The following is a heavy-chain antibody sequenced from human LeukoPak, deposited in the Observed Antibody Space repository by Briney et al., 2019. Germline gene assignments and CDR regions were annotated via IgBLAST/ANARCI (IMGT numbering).Heavy chain of an antibody. V-gene: IGHV4-39*01. CDR3: SKRPDSSFPYYLDF. D-gene: IGHD3-22*01. Sequence: SETLSLTCTVFGGSISSSNYYWDWIRQPPGKGLEWIGSIYYSGSTDYNPSLKSRVTISVDTSKNQFSLKVTSVTASDTAVYYFSKRPDSSFPYYLDFWGQGTLVTVSS. CDR1: GGSISSSNYY. CDR2: IYYSGST. J-gene: IGHJ4*02.